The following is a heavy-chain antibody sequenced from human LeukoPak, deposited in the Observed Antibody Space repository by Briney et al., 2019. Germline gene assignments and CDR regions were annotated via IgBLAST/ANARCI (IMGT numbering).Heavy chain of an antibody. J-gene: IGHJ4*02. V-gene: IGHV4-59*12. D-gene: IGHD3-10*01. CDR3: ARVRGVVITSMDY. CDR2: IYYSGIT. Sequence: PSEILSLTCTVSGGSISSYYWSWIRHPPGKGLEWIWYIYYSGITNYNPSLKSRVTISVDTSKNAFSLKLSSVTAADTAVYYCARVRGVVITSMDYWGQGTLVTVSS. CDR1: GGSISSYY.